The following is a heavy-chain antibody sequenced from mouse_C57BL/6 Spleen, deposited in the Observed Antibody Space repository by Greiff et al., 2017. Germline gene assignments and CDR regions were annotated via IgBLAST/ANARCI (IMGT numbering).Heavy chain of an antibody. Sequence: QVHVKQPGAELVMPGASVKLSCKASGYTFTSYWMHWVKQRPGQGLEWIGEIDPSDSYTNYNQKFKGKSTLTVDKSSSTAYMQLSSLTSEDSAVYYCARGEDYGSSSWYFDVWGTGTTVTVSS. CDR1: GYTFTSYW. D-gene: IGHD1-1*01. J-gene: IGHJ1*03. CDR3: ARGEDYGSSSWYFDV. CDR2: IDPSDSYT. V-gene: IGHV1-69*01.